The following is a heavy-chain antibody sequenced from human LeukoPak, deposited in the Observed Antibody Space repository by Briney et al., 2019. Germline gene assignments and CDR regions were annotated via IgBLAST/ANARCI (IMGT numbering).Heavy chain of an antibody. CDR2: ISAYNGNT. J-gene: IGHJ6*03. V-gene: IGHV1-18*01. CDR3: ARATHLHYDILTGYYLANGYYMDV. D-gene: IGHD3-9*01. Sequence: ASVKVSCKASGYTFTSYGISWVRQAPGQGLEWMGWISAYNGNTNYAQKLQGRVTMTTDTSTSTAYMELRSLRSDDTAVYYCARATHLHYDILTGYYLANGYYMDVWGKGTTVTVSS. CDR1: GYTFTSYG.